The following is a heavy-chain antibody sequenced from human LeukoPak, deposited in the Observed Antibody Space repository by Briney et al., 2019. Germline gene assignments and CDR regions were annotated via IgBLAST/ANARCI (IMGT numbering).Heavy chain of an antibody. D-gene: IGHD3-22*01. Sequence: SETLSLTCTVSGGSISSSNWWSWVRQPPGKGLEWIGEIYHSGSTNYNPSLKSRVTISVDTSKNQFSLRLSSVTAADTAVYYCARHVIDTSGYYLDYFDYWGQGTLVTVSS. CDR2: IYHSGST. J-gene: IGHJ4*02. CDR3: ARHVIDTSGYYLDYFDY. V-gene: IGHV4-4*02. CDR1: GGSISSSNW.